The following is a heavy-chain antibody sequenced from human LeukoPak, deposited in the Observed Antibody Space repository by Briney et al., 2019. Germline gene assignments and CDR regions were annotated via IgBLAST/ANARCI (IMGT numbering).Heavy chain of an antibody. V-gene: IGHV3-23*01. Sequence: GGSLRLSCAASGFIFSTFGMHWVRQAPGKGLEWVSAISGSGGSTYYADSVKGRFTISRDNSKNTLYLQMNSLRAEDTAVYYCAKEVGSSSWQMIDYWGQGTLVTVSS. CDR1: GFIFSTFG. D-gene: IGHD6-13*01. CDR3: AKEVGSSSWQMIDY. J-gene: IGHJ4*02. CDR2: ISGSGGST.